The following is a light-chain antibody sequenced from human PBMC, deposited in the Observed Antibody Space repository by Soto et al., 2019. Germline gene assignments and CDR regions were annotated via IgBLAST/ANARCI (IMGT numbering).Light chain of an antibody. V-gene: IGKV1-27*01. CDR1: RDIRSS. CDR3: QMYNSAPKT. J-gene: IGKJ2*01. Sequence: DVQMTQSPSSLSASVGDRVTITCRASRDIRSSLAWYQQKPVKVPKLLIYAASTLHAGVQSRFSGSGSGTFFTLTIKSLQPEDVATYYCQMYNSAPKTFGRGTRLEIK. CDR2: AAS.